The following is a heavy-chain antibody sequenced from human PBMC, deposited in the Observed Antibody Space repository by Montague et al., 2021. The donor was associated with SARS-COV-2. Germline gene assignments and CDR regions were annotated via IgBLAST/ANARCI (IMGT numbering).Heavy chain of an antibody. D-gene: IGHD2-2*01. CDR1: GDSVSSNIAT. J-gene: IGHJ4*02. Sequence: CAISGDSVSSNIATWNWIRQSPSRGLEWLGRTYYRSKWYNDYAEXVKSRITIDPDTSKHQFSLHLNSVTPEDTAVYYCARILVGSKYYFDFWGQGTLVTVSS. V-gene: IGHV6-1*01. CDR2: TYYRSKWYN. CDR3: ARILVGSKYYFDF.